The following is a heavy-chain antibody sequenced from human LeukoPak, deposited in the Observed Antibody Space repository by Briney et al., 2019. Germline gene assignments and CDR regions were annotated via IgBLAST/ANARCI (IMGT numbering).Heavy chain of an antibody. CDR1: GFTFSSYS. J-gene: IGHJ4*02. V-gene: IGHV3-21*01. Sequence: GGSLRLSCAASGFTFSSYSMNWVRQAPGKGLEWVSSISSSGSYIFYAQSVEGRFIISRDNAKNSHYLQMNSLRVDDTAVYFCARGTYRSSSPSIGMPYYLDYWGQGILVTVSS. CDR3: ARGTYRSSSPSIGMPYYLDY. CDR2: ISSSGSYI. D-gene: IGHD6-6*01.